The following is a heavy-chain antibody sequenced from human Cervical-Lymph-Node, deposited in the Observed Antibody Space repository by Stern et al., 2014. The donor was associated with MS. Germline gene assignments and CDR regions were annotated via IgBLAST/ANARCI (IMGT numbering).Heavy chain of an antibody. V-gene: IGHV1-69*01. CDR1: GDTLINFG. CDR3: ARDNDYNGMDV. CDR2: FIPLFGTT. Sequence: VEMVEYGDEVKKNGSSVKVSWTGSGDTLINFGISWVSQVTGKGLEWMGWFIPLFGTTEYPQKFQGRVTISADESATTVYMDLSGLRSEDTAVYYCARDNDYNGMDVWGQGTTVTVTS. J-gene: IGHJ6*02.